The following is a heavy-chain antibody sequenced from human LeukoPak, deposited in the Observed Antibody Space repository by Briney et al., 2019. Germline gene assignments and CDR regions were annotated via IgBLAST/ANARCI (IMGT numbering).Heavy chain of an antibody. J-gene: IGHJ5*02. CDR1: GYTFTGYY. CDR3: ARDGVLRFFEWDQNWFDP. V-gene: IGHV1-2*02. CDR2: INPNSGGT. Sequence: GASVKVSCKASGYTFTGYYMHWVRPAPGQGLEWMGWINPNSGGTNYAQKFQGRVTMTRDTSISTAYIELSRLRSDDTAVYYCARDGVLRFFEWDQNWFDPWGQGTLVTVSS. D-gene: IGHD3-3*01.